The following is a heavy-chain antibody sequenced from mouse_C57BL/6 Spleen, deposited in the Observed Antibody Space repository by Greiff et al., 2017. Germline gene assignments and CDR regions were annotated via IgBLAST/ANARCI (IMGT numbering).Heavy chain of an antibody. V-gene: IGHV1-4*01. CDR2: INPSSGYT. CDR1: GYTFTSYT. Sequence: QVQLKQSGAELARPGASVKMSCKASGYTFTSYTMHWVKQRPGQGLEWIGYINPSSGYTKYNQKFKDKATLTADKSSSTAYMQLSSLTSEDSAVYYCAPTAVGGYFDYWGQGTTLTVSS. J-gene: IGHJ2*01. CDR3: APTAVGGYFDY. D-gene: IGHD1-2*01.